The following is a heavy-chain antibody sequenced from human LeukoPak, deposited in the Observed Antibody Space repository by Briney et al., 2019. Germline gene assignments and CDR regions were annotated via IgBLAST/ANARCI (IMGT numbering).Heavy chain of an antibody. V-gene: IGHV1-69*04. CDR2: IIPILGIA. CDR3: ARGPYSSGWYYLDY. D-gene: IGHD6-19*01. Sequence: SVKVSCKASGGTFSSYAISWVRQAPGQGLEWMGRIIPILGIANYAQKFQGRVTITADKSTSTAYMELSSLRSEDTAVYYCARGPYSSGWYYLDYWGQGTLVTVSS. J-gene: IGHJ4*02. CDR1: GGTFSSYA.